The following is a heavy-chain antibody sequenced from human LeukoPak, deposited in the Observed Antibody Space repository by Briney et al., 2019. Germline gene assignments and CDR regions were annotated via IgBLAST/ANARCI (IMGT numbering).Heavy chain of an antibody. CDR1: GYSFTNYW. CDR2: IYPDDSDT. CDR3: ARIWLRAFDI. V-gene: IGHV5-51*01. Sequence: GESLKISCKGSGYSFTNYWIAWLRQMPGKGLEWMGIIYPDDSDTRYSPSFQGQITISADKSISTAYLQWSSLKASDTAMYYCARIWLRAFDIWGQGTMVTVSS. D-gene: IGHD3-16*01. J-gene: IGHJ3*02.